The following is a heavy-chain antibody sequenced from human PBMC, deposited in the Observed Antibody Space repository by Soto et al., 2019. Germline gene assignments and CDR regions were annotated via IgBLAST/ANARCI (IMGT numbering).Heavy chain of an antibody. CDR1: GGSTSSYY. J-gene: IGHJ4*02. CDR2: IYYSGST. D-gene: IGHD2-21*01. Sequence: SETLSLTCTVSGGSTSSYYWSWIRQPPGKGLEWIGYIYYSGSTNYNPSLKSRVTISVDTSKNQFSLKLSSVTAADTAVYYCARLGAYYQSHAFVDYWGQGTLVTVSS. CDR3: ARLGAYYQSHAFVDY. V-gene: IGHV4-59*08.